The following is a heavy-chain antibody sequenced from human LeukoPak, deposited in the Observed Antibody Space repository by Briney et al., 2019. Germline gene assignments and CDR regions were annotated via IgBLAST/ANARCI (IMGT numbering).Heavy chain of an antibody. CDR3: ARGRGYSYVSNWFDP. CDR1: GFTFSSYS. J-gene: IGHJ5*02. D-gene: IGHD5-18*01. V-gene: IGHV3-21*01. Sequence: GGSLRLSCAASGFTFSSYSMNWVRQAPGKGLEWVSSISSSSSYIYYADSVKGRFTISRDNAKNSLYLQMNSLRAEDTAVYYCARGRGYSYVSNWFDPWGQGTLVTVSS. CDR2: ISSSSSYI.